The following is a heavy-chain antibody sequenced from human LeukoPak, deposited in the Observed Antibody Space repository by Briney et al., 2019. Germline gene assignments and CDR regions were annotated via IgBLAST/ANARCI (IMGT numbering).Heavy chain of an antibody. CDR2: IYYSGST. D-gene: IGHD2-2*01. CDR1: GGSISSYY. V-gene: IGHV4-59*01. CDR3: ARDKKGASCYDY. Sequence: SETLSLTCTVSGGSISSYYWSWIRQPPGKGLEWIGYIYYSGSTNYNPSLKSWVTISVDTSKNQFSLKLSSVTAADTAVYYCARDKKGASCYDYWGQGTLVTVSS. J-gene: IGHJ4*02.